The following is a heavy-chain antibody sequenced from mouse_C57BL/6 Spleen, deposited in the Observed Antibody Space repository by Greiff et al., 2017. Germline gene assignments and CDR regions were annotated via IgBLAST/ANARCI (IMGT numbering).Heavy chain of an antibody. Sequence: EVQLQQSGAELVRPGASVKLSCTASGFNIKDDYMHWVKQRPEQGLEWIGWIDPENGDTEYASKFQGKATITADTSSNTAYLQLSSLTSEDTAVYYCTTLAYYEGYFDYWGQGTTLTVSS. J-gene: IGHJ2*01. CDR3: TTLAYYEGYFDY. D-gene: IGHD2-10*01. CDR2: IDPENGDT. V-gene: IGHV14-4*01. CDR1: GFNIKDDY.